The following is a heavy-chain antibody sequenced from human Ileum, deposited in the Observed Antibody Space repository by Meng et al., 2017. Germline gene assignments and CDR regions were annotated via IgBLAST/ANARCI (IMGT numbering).Heavy chain of an antibody. J-gene: IGHJ4*02. CDR3: ARGRIVRVTTKLTFYY. D-gene: IGHD1-26*01. Sequence: ASVKVSCKASGYTFTSYYIHWVRQAPGQGLEWMGIINPSGGSTTYAQKFQGRVTMTRDTSTSTVYMELSSLRSEDTAVYYCARGRIVRVTTKLTFYYWGQGALVTVSS. V-gene: IGHV1-46*01. CDR2: INPSGGST. CDR1: GYTFTSYY.